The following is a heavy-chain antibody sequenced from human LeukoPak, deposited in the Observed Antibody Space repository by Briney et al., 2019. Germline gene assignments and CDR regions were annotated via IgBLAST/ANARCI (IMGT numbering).Heavy chain of an antibody. Sequence: SETLSLTCTVSAYSISSGYYWDWIRQPPGKGLEWIGSIYHSGNTYYNPSLKSRVTISVDTSKNQFSLRLSSVAAADTAVYYCARGRGVGAPYYFDYWGQGTLVTVSS. J-gene: IGHJ4*02. D-gene: IGHD1-26*01. V-gene: IGHV4-38-2*02. CDR3: ARGRGVGAPYYFDY. CDR1: AYSISSGYY. CDR2: IYHSGNT.